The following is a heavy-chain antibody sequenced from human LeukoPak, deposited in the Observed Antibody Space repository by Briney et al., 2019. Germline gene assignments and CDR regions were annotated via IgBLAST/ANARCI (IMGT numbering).Heavy chain of an antibody. V-gene: IGHV3-7*05. CDR3: ARTLRLGTPRAFDI. CDR2: IHEDGSDK. D-gene: IGHD1-14*01. CDR1: GFTFSSYW. J-gene: IGHJ3*02. Sequence: PGGSLRLSCVVSGFTFSSYWMNWVRQAPGKGLEWVANIHEDGSDKYYVDSMKGRFTISRDNAKNSLYLQMNSLRAEDTALYYCARTLRLGTPRAFDIWGRGTMVTVSS.